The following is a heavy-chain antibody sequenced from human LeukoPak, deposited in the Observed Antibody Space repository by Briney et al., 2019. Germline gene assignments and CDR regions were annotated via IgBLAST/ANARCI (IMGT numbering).Heavy chain of an antibody. CDR2: IIPIFGTV. D-gene: IGHD6-19*01. Sequence: SVKVSCKASGGTFSSYAISWVRQAPGQGLEWMGGIIPIFGTVNYAQKFQGRVTITADKSTSTAYMELSSLRSEDTAVYYCARDSLGQQWLFYFDYWGQGTLVTVSS. CDR1: GGTFSSYA. CDR3: ARDSLGQQWLFYFDY. J-gene: IGHJ4*02. V-gene: IGHV1-69*06.